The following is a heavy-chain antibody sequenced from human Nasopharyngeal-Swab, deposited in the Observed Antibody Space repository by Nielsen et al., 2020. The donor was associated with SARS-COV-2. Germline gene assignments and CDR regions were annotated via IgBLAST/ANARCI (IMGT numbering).Heavy chain of an antibody. CDR2: TNGDGNIT. CDR3: ARAVSWGNSDYFDY. J-gene: IGHJ4*02. Sequence: GESLKISCVVSGFTFSRYWMHWVRQAPGKGLEWVSRTNGDGNITTYADAVRGRFTISRDNAKNTLFLQMNSLRAEDTAVYYCARAVSWGNSDYFDYWGQGTLVTVSS. CDR1: GFTFSRYW. D-gene: IGHD1-26*01. V-gene: IGHV3-74*01.